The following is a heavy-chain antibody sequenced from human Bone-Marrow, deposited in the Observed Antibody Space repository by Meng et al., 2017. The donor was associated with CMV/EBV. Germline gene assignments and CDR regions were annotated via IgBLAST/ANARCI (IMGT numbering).Heavy chain of an antibody. D-gene: IGHD3-10*01. CDR2: IWYDGSNK. CDR3: AKDFSGEVGYFQH. CDR1: GFTFDDYG. V-gene: IGHV3-33*06. Sequence: GESLKISCAASGFTFDDYGMHWVRQAPGKGLEWVAVIWYDGSNKYYADSVKGRFTISRDNSKNTLYLQMNSLRAEDTAVYYCAKDFSGEVGYFQHWGQGTLVTVSS. J-gene: IGHJ1*01.